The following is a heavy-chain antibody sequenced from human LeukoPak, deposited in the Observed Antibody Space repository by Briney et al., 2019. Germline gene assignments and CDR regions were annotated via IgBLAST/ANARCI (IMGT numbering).Heavy chain of an antibody. CDR3: TRAQDL. CDR1: GLTFSTYA. CDR2: ITASGGST. J-gene: IGHJ2*01. V-gene: IGHV3-23*01. Sequence: PGGSLRLSCAASGLTFSTYAMSWVRQAPGKGLEWVSAITASGGSTYYADSVKGRFTISRDNSKNTLNLQMNSLRVDDTAVYYCTRAQDLWGRGTLVTVSS.